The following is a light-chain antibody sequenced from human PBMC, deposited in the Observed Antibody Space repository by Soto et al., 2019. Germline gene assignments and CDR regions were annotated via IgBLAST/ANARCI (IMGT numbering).Light chain of an antibody. Sequence: DIQMTQSPPTLSASVGDRVTISCRASESITNWLAWYQHKPGKAPKLLIYKASSLESGVPSRFSGSGSGTEFTLTISSLQPDDFATYYCQQYKSPPWTFGPGTKVDIK. CDR2: KAS. J-gene: IGKJ1*01. CDR1: ESITNW. V-gene: IGKV1-5*03. CDR3: QQYKSPPWT.